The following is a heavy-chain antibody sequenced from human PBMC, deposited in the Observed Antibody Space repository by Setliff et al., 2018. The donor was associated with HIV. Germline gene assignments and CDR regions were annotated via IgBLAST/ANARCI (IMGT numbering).Heavy chain of an antibody. V-gene: IGHV4-39*01. CDR3: ARLLVAGMLFDY. CDR1: GGSISSDTYF. D-gene: IGHD2-15*01. Sequence: SETLSLTCTVSGGSISSDTYFWGWIRQPPGKGLECIGSIYYSGSTSYNPSLESRVTISVDTSKNQFSLKLSSVTAADTAVYYCARLLVAGMLFDYWGQGTLVTVSS. J-gene: IGHJ4*02. CDR2: IYYSGST.